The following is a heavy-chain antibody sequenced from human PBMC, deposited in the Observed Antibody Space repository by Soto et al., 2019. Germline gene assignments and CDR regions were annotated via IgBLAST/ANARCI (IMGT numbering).Heavy chain of an antibody. CDR3: ARLLRYFDWWPAGKDHYYYMEDV. CDR1: GGSISSSSYY. Sequence: SETLSLTCTVSGGSISSSSYYWGWIRQPPGKGLEWIGSIYYSGSTYYNPSLKSRVTISVDTSKNRFSLKLSSVTAADTAVYYCARLLRYFDWWPAGKDHYYYMEDVWGKGTTVTVSS. CDR2: IYYSGST. J-gene: IGHJ6*04. V-gene: IGHV4-39*01. D-gene: IGHD3-9*01.